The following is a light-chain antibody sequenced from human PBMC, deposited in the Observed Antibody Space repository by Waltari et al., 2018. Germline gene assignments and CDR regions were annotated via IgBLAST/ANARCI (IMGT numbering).Light chain of an antibody. CDR2: LGS. V-gene: IGKV2-28*01. CDR1: QSLLHSNTHNY. J-gene: IGKJ1*01. Sequence: IVMSQSPVSLPVTPGEPASISCSSSQSLLHSNTHNYLDWYVQKPGQSPQLLIYLGSNRASGVPDRFSGRGSGTYFTLKISRVETEDVGVYYCMQALQTPRTFGQGTKVEI. CDR3: MQALQTPRT.